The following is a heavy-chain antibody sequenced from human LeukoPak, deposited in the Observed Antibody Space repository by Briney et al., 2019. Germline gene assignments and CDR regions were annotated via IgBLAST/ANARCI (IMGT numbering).Heavy chain of an antibody. D-gene: IGHD6-6*01. J-gene: IGHJ4*02. CDR2: IYHSGST. CDR1: GGSISSGYY. CDR3: ARDWPSSAGY. Sequence: SGTLSLTCTVSGGSISSGYYWGWIRQPPGKGLEWIGSIYHSGSTYYNPSLKSRITISVDTSKNQFSLKVSSVTAADTAVYYCARDWPSSAGYWGQGTLVTVSS. V-gene: IGHV4-38-2*02.